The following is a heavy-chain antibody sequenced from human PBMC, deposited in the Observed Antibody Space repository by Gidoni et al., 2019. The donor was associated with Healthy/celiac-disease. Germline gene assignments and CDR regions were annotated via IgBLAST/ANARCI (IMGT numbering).Heavy chain of an antibody. J-gene: IGHJ5*02. Sequence: QLQLQESGPGLVKPSETLSLTCTVSGGSISSSSYYWGWIRQPPGKGLEWIGSIYYSGSTYYNPSLKSRVTISVDTSKNQFSLKLSSVTAADTAVYYCARHEGEGSSSPRFDPWGQGTLVTVSS. V-gene: IGHV4-39*01. CDR1: GGSISSSSYY. CDR2: IYYSGST. CDR3: ARHEGEGSSSPRFDP. D-gene: IGHD6-6*01.